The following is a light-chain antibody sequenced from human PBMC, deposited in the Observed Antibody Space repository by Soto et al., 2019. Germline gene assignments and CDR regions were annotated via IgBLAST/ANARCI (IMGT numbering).Light chain of an antibody. J-gene: IGKJ5*01. CDR2: CAS. CDR1: QSVSSN. V-gene: IGKV3-15*01. Sequence: EIVMTQSPATLSVSPGERVTLSCRASQSVSSNLAWYQQKPGQAPRLLIYCASTRATGIPARFSGSGSGTEFTLTISSLQSEDFAVYYCQQYNNWSSITFGQGTRLEIK. CDR3: QQYNNWSSIT.